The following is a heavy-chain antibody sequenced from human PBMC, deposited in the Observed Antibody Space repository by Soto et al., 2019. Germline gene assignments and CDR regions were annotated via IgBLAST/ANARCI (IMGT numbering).Heavy chain of an antibody. CDR3: AKADTVTTSYHYYYYHGMDV. Sequence: QVQLVESGGGVVQPGRSLRLSCAASGFTFSSYGMHWVRQAPGKGLEWVAVISYDGSNKYYADSVKGRFTISRDNSKNTLYLQMNSLRAEDTAVYYCAKADTVTTSYHYYYYHGMDVWGQGTTVTVSS. CDR1: GFTFSSYG. V-gene: IGHV3-30*18. J-gene: IGHJ6*02. D-gene: IGHD4-17*01. CDR2: ISYDGSNK.